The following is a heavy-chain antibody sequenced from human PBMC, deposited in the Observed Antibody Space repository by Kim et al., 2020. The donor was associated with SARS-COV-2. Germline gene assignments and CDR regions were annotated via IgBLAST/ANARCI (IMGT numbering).Heavy chain of an antibody. CDR3: AKQGYCSSTSCYDVGGMDV. D-gene: IGHD2-2*01. J-gene: IGHJ6*02. CDR2: IWYDGSNK. V-gene: IGHV3-33*06. Sequence: GGSLRLSCAASGFTFSSYGMHWVRQAPGKGLEWVAVIWYDGSNKYYADSVKGRFTISRDNSKNTLYLQMNSLRAEDTAVYYCAKQGYCSSTSCYDVGGMDVWGQGTTVTVSS. CDR1: GFTFSSYG.